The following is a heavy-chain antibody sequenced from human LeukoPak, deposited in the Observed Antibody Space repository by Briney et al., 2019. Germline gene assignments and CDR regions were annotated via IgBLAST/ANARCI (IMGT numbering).Heavy chain of an antibody. CDR1: GGTFSSYA. V-gene: IGHV1-69*05. CDR2: IIPIFGTA. D-gene: IGHD3-22*01. CDR3: ARGRPGYDSSGYEYFQH. Sequence: SVKVSCKASGGTFSSYAISWVRQAPGQGLEWMGGIIPIFGTANYAQKFQGRVTITTDESTSTAYMELSSLISEDTAVYYCARGRPGYDSSGYEYFQHWGQGTLVTVSS. J-gene: IGHJ1*01.